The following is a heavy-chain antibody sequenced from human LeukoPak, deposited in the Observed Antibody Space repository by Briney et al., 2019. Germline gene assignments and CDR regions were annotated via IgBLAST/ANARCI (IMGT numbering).Heavy chain of an antibody. D-gene: IGHD5-24*01. V-gene: IGHV4-34*01. CDR2: INHSGST. Sequence: MSSETLSLTCAVYGGSFSGYYWSWIRQPPGKGLEWIGEINHSGSTNYNPSLKSRVTISVDTSKNQFSLKLSSVTAADTAVYYCARGHTRRDGYNFTGYYFDYWGQGTLVTVSS. J-gene: IGHJ4*02. CDR1: GGSFSGYY. CDR3: ARGHTRRDGYNFTGYYFDY.